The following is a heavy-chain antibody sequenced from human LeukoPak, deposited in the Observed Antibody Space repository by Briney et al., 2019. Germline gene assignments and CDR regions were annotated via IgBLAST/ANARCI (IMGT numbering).Heavy chain of an antibody. V-gene: IGHV1-18*01. D-gene: IGHD3-22*01. CDR3: ARDKKRSYYYDCSGYYYFDY. CDR1: GYTFTSYG. CDR2: ISAYNGNT. J-gene: IGHJ4*02. Sequence: GASVKVSCKASGYTFTSYGISWVRQAPGQGLEWMGWISAYNGNTNYAQKLQGRVTMTTDTSTSTAYMELRSLRSDDTAVYYCARDKKRSYYYDCSGYYYFDYWGQGTLVTVSS.